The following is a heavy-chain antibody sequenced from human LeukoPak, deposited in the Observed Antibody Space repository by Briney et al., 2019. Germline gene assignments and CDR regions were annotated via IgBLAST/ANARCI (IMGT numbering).Heavy chain of an antibody. Sequence: AETLSLTCAVSGGSFSGYYWTWIRQPPGKGLEWIGEINHSGRTNYNPSLKSRVTIAVDTSKNQFSLKLSSVTAADTAVYYCARARPGGPFDYWGQGTLVTVSS. D-gene: IGHD3-16*01. J-gene: IGHJ4*02. CDR1: GGSFSGYY. CDR3: ARARPGGPFDY. CDR2: INHSGRT. V-gene: IGHV4-34*01.